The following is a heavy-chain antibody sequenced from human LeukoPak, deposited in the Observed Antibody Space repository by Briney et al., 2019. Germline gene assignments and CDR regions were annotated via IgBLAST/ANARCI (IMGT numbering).Heavy chain of an antibody. D-gene: IGHD1-26*01. CDR2: INPNSGGT. CDR1: GYTFTGYY. Sequence: ASVKVSCKASGYTFTGYYMHWVRQAPGQGLEWMGWINPNSGGTNYAQKFQGRVTMTRDTSISTAYMELSRLRSEDTAVYYCGRDWLGGSSFDYWGQGTLVTVSS. J-gene: IGHJ4*02. CDR3: GRDWLGGSSFDY. V-gene: IGHV1-2*02.